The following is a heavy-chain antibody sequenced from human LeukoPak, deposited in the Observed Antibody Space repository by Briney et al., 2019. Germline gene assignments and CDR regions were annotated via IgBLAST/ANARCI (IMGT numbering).Heavy chain of an antibody. V-gene: IGHV3-7*01. CDR2: INEHASER. J-gene: IGHJ4*02. CDR1: GFRFSDYW. D-gene: IGHD5-18*01. CDR3: ARDWRDDYTALFM. Sequence: GSLRLSCANSGFRFSDYWMGWVRQAPGKGLEWVALINEHASERYYAASVEGRFAISRDNSENSLYLQLNSLRAEDTAVYYCARDWRDDYTALFMRGQGTLVTVSS.